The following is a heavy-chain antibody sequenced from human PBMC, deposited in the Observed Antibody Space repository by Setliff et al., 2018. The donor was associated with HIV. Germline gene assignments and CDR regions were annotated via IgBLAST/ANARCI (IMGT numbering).Heavy chain of an antibody. CDR1: GGSISIHPFY. CDR2: IHYGGTT. V-gene: IGHV4-39*01. D-gene: IGHD2-2*01. J-gene: IGHJ3*02. Sequence: PSETLSLTCTVSGGSISIHPFYWGWIRQPPGKGLEWIGSIHYGGTTYSNPSLRSRVAFSVDTSKNQFSLQLSSVTAADMAVYYCARTRDCSSSGCFYHAFDMWGQGTMVTVSS. CDR3: ARTRDCSSSGCFYHAFDM.